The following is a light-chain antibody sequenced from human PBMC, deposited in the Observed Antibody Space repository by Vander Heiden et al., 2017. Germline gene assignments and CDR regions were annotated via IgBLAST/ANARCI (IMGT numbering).Light chain of an antibody. CDR1: NSGSKS. V-gene: IGLV3-21*02. J-gene: IGLJ1*01. CDR3: QVWDSSSDHPHWV. Sequence: SYVLTPPPSVSVAPGQTARITCGGNNSGSKSVHWYQQKPGQAPVLVVYDDSDRPSGIPERFSGSNSGNTATLTIIRVEAGDEADYYCQVWDSSSDHPHWVFGTGTKVTVL. CDR2: DDS.